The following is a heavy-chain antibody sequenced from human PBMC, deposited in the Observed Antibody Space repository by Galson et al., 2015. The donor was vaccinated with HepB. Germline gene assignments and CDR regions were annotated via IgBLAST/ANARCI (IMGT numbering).Heavy chain of an antibody. D-gene: IGHD3-16*01. CDR2: IGTAGDT. J-gene: IGHJ4*02. V-gene: IGHV3-13*04. Sequence: SLRLSCAASGFTFSSYDMHWVRQATGKGPEWVSAIGTAGDTYYPGSVKGRFTISRENAKNSLYLQMNSLRAGDTAVYYCARGRGGWGHPYYFDYWGQGTLVTVSS. CDR1: GFTFSSYD. CDR3: ARGRGGWGHPYYFDY.